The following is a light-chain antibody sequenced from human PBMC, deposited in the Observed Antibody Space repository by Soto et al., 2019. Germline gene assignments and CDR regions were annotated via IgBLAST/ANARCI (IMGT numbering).Light chain of an antibody. CDR3: QQYENLPT. CDR1: QNINNY. V-gene: IGKV1-33*01. Sequence: IQMTQSPSSRFPSLGKRAPTPFQASQNINNYLNWYQQKPGRAPKLLIYDASNLEAGVPSRFRGSGSGTDFTFTISRLQPEDIATYYCQQYENLPTFGQGTRLEIK. CDR2: DAS. J-gene: IGKJ5*01.